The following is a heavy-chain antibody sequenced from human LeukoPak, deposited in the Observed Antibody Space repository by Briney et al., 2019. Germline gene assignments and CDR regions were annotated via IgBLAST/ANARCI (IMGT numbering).Heavy chain of an antibody. J-gene: IGHJ4*02. CDR1: GGSFSSYY. Sequence: TETLSLTCAVYGGSFSSYYWSWLRQPPGKGLEWIGYIYYSGSTYHNPSLKSRVTISVDTSKNQFSLKLSSVTAADTAVYYCARVRVRGVPTDYWGQGTLVTVSS. V-gene: IGHV4-59*06. CDR2: IYYSGST. CDR3: ARVRVRGVPTDY. D-gene: IGHD3-10*01.